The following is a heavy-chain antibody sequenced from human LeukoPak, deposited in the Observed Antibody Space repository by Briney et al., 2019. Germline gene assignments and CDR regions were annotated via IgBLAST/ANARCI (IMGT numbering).Heavy chain of an antibody. CDR1: GGSISSYY. CDR3: ARGLYGSGSYYVY. J-gene: IGHJ4*02. CDR2: IYYSGST. D-gene: IGHD3-10*01. Sequence: PSETLSLTCTVSGGSISSYYWSWIRQPPGKGLEWIGYIYYSGSTNYNPSLKSRVTISVDTSKNQFSPKLSSVTAADTAVYYCARGLYGSGSYYVYWGQGTLVTVSS. V-gene: IGHV4-59*01.